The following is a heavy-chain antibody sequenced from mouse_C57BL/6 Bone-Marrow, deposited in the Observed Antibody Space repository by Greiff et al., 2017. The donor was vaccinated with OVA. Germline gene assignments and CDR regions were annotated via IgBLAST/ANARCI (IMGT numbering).Heavy chain of an antibody. V-gene: IGHV5-6*01. J-gene: IGHJ2*01. CDR3: ARYGYVDY. D-gene: IGHD1-1*02. Sequence: DVQLVESGGDLVKPGGSLKLSCAASGFTFSSYGMSWVRQTPDKRLEWVATISSGGSYTYYPDSVKGRFTISRDNAKNTLYLQMSSLKSEDTAMYYCARYGYVDYWGQGTTLTVSS. CDR2: ISSGGSYT. CDR1: GFTFSSYG.